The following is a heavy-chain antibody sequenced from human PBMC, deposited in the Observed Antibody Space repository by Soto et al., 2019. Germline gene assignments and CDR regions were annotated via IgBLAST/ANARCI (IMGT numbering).Heavy chain of an antibody. CDR3: ARGSTGDYYYGMDV. Sequence: EVELVESGGGLVQSGGSLRLSCAAYGFTFSSYWMSWVRQAPGKGLEWVANIKQDGSEKYYVDSVKGRFTMSRDNAKNSLYMQMTSLRAEDTAVYYCARGSTGDYYYGMDVWGQGTTVTGSS. J-gene: IGHJ6*02. CDR2: IKQDGSEK. D-gene: IGHD1-1*01. CDR1: GFTFSSYW. V-gene: IGHV3-7*04.